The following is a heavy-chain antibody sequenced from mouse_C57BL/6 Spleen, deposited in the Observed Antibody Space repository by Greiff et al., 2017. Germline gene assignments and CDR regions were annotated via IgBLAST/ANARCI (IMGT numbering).Heavy chain of an antibody. CDR1: GFSLTSYG. D-gene: IGHD1-1*01. J-gene: IGHJ2*01. CDR2: IWSGGST. V-gene: IGHV2-2*01. Sequence: QVHVKQSGPGLVQPSQSLSITCTVSGFSLTSYGVHWVRQSPGKGLEWLGVIWSGGSTDYNAAFISRLSISKDHSTSQVFFKMNSLQADDTAIYYCARVTTVVALDYWGQGTTLTVSS. CDR3: ARVTTVVALDY.